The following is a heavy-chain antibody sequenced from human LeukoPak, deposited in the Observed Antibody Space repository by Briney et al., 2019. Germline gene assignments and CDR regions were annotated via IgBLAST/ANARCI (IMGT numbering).Heavy chain of an antibody. Sequence: PGGSLRLSCAASGFGFSGYSMNWVRQAPGKGLEWVSYINSGSSYIRYADSLKGRFIISRDNAKNSLYLQMNSLRAEDTAVYYCARSNNVNAIRHLYYLDFWGQGTLVTVSS. CDR2: INSGSSYI. CDR1: GFGFSGYS. V-gene: IGHV3-21*06. J-gene: IGHJ4*02. D-gene: IGHD2-8*01. CDR3: ARSNNVNAIRHLYYLDF.